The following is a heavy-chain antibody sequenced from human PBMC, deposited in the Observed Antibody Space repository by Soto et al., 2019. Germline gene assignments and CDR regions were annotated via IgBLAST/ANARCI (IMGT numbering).Heavy chain of an antibody. CDR3: ALRSMAVVPEY. Sequence: QVQLQESGPGLVKPSETLSLTCAVSGDSISSYYCMWIRQPPGKGLESIGYLYYGRSSNYNPSLRSRVTLSVDTSTNQCSLTLSSMTAADTAVYYCALRSMAVVPEYWGQGTLVTVSS. D-gene: IGHD3-22*01. J-gene: IGHJ4*02. CDR2: LYYGRSS. V-gene: IGHV4-59*01. CDR1: GDSISSYY.